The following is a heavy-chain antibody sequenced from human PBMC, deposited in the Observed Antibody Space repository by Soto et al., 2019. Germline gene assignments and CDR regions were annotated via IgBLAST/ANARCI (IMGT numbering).Heavy chain of an antibody. V-gene: IGHV4-39*01. CDR2: IYYSGST. Sequence: SETLSLTCTVSGGSISSSSYYWGWIRQPPGKGLEWIGSIYYSGSTYYNPSLKSRVTISVDTSKNQFSLKLSSVTAADTAVYYCARHESDTAMVTSLDYWGQGTLVTVS. J-gene: IGHJ4*02. D-gene: IGHD5-18*01. CDR1: GGSISSSSYY. CDR3: ARHESDTAMVTSLDY.